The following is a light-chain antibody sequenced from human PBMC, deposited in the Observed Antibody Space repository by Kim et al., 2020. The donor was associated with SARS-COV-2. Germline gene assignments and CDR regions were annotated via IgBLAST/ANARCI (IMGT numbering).Light chain of an antibody. V-gene: IGLV3-19*01. CDR1: SLRRYY. Sequence: SSELTQDPAVSVALGQTVRITCQGDSLRRYYASWYQQKPGQAPILVIYPKNNRPSGIPDRSSGSSSGNTASFTITGAQAEYEADYYCNSRDSSGDLLVFG. CDR3: NSRDSSGDLLV. J-gene: IGLJ3*02. CDR2: PKN.